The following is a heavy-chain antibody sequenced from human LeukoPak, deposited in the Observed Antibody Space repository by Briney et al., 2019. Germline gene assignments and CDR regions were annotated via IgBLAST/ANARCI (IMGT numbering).Heavy chain of an antibody. CDR2: ISASGGST. CDR3: AKEHTGTDYYYGMGV. D-gene: IGHD5-18*01. J-gene: IGHJ6*02. CDR1: GFTFSSSA. Sequence: GGSLRLSCAASGFTFSSSAMSWVRQVPGKGLEWDSGISASGGSTNYADSVRGRFTISRDNSKNTLYLQMNSLRAEDTAVYYCAKEHTGTDYYYGMGVRGQGTTVTVSS. V-gene: IGHV3-23*01.